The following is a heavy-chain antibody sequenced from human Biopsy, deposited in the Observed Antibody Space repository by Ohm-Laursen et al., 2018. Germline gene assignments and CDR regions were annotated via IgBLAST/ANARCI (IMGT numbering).Heavy chain of an antibody. D-gene: IGHD3-10*01. J-gene: IGHJ4*02. CDR2: LFTSGTT. CDR3: GRGGSGSFPFDY. CDR1: GGSINSYY. V-gene: IGHV4-4*07. Sequence: SDTLSLTCTVSGGSINSYYWSWMRQPAGKGLEWIGRLFTSGTTNYSPSLNNRVTMSVDTSKNQFSLRLTSVTAADTAVYYWGRGGSGSFPFDYWGPGTLVTVSS.